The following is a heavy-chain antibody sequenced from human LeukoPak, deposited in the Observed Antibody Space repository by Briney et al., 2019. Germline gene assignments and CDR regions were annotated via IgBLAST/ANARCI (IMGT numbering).Heavy chain of an antibody. CDR3: AKAPTLAAAGDY. D-gene: IGHD6-13*01. CDR2: ISWNSGSI. Sequence: GGSLRLSCAASGFTFDDYAMHWVRQAPGKGLEWVSGISWNSGSIGYADSVKGRFTISRDNAENSLYLQMNSLRPEDTALYYCAKAPTLAAAGDYWGQGTLVTASS. J-gene: IGHJ4*02. CDR1: GFTFDDYA. V-gene: IGHV3-9*01.